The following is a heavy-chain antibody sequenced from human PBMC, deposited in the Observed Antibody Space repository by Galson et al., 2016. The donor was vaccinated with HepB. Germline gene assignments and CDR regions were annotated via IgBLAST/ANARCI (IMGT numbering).Heavy chain of an antibody. D-gene: IGHD6-13*01. CDR2: FRGRANT. CDR3: VKDRPYGTGWYGCSES. J-gene: IGHJ5*02. CDR1: GFTFRSYE. V-gene: IGHV3-23*01. Sequence: SLRLSCAASGFTFRSYEMNWVRQALGKGLEWVSSFRGRANTQYADSVRGRFTASRDDSKGTLFLQMNSLTADDTAVYYCVKDRPYGTGWYGCSESWGQGTLVIVSS.